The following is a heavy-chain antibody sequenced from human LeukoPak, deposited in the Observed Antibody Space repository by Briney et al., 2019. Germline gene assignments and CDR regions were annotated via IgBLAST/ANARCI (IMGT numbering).Heavy chain of an antibody. CDR3: VRNDGDNAFDI. V-gene: IGHV3-48*01. CDR1: GFTFSTYS. Sequence: PGGSLRLSCAASGFTFSTYSMNWVRQAPGKGLDWVSYISGSSSNMYYADSVKGRFTTSRDNAKNSLYMQMNNVRAEDTAVYYCVRNDGDNAFDIWGRGTKVTVSS. J-gene: IGHJ3*02. D-gene: IGHD4-17*01. CDR2: ISGSSSNM.